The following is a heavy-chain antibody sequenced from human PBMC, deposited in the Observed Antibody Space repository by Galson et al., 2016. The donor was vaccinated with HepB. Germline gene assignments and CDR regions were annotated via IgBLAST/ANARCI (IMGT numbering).Heavy chain of an antibody. CDR1: GFTFSSSA. Sequence: SLRLSCAASGFTFSSSAMHWVRQAPGKGLEWVAVISYDGSSQYYADSVTGRFTISRDNSKNTLYLQMNSLNAEDTAVYYCAPTDRQGIAVAGAPYWGQGTLVTVSP. D-gene: IGHD6-19*01. CDR2: ISYDGSSQ. CDR3: APTDRQGIAVAGAPY. J-gene: IGHJ4*02. V-gene: IGHV3-30-3*01.